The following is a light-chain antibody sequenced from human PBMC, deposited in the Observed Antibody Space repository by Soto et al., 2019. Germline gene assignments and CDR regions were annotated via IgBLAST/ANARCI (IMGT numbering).Light chain of an antibody. CDR1: QSVSSSY. V-gene: IGKV3-20*01. CDR3: QHYGGSPYT. Sequence: ENVLTQTPGTLSLSPGERATLSCRASQSVSSSYLAWYQQKPGQAPRLLIYGASNRATGIPDRFSGSGSGTDFTLTISRLEPEDFAVYYCQHYGGSPYTLGQGTKVDIK. CDR2: GAS. J-gene: IGKJ2*01.